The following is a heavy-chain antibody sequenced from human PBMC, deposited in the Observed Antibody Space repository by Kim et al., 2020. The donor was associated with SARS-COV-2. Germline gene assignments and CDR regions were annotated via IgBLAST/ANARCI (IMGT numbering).Heavy chain of an antibody. CDR3: ARVDYAGTPQVDY. D-gene: IGHD1-1*01. J-gene: IGHJ4*02. V-gene: IGHV3-11*04. Sequence: YADYVEGRFTISRDNAKNSVYLKMNSLRAEDTAVYYCARVDYAGTPQVDYWGQGTLVTVSS.